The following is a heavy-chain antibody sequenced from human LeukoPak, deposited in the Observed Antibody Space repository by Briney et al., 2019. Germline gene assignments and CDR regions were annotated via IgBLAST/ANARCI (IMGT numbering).Heavy chain of an antibody. CDR3: AKGWGVGDSAPIPFDY. Sequence: GGSLIFSCAASGFTFSSYGMHWVRQAPGKGLEWVAVISYDGSNKYYADSVKGRFTISRDNSKNTLYLQMNSLRAEDTAVYDCAKGWGVGDSAPIPFDYWGQGTLVTVSS. J-gene: IGHJ4*02. CDR2: ISYDGSNK. V-gene: IGHV3-30*18. D-gene: IGHD2-21*01. CDR1: GFTFSSYG.